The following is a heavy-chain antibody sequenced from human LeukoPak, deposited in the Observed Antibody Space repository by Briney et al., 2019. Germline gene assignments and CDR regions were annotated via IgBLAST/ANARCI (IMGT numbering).Heavy chain of an antibody. CDR2: IIPIFGTA. J-gene: IGHJ4*02. Sequence: GASVKVSCKASGGTFSSYANSWVRQAPGQGLEWMGGIIPIFGTANYAQKFQGRVTITADESTSTAYMELSSLRSEDTAVYYCARDVGSFGEPLDYWGQGTLVTVSS. CDR1: GGTFSSYA. V-gene: IGHV1-69*13. D-gene: IGHD3-10*01. CDR3: ARDVGSFGEPLDY.